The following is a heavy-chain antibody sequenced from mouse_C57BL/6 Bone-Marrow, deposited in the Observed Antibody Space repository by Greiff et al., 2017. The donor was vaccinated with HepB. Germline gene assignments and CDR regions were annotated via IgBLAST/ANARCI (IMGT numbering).Heavy chain of an antibody. CDR1: GYTFTNYW. CDR2: IYPGGGYT. J-gene: IGHJ1*03. V-gene: IGHV1-63*01. Sequence: QVQLQQSGAELVRPGTSVKMSCKASGYTFTNYWIGWAKQRPGHGLEWIGDIYPGGGYTNYNEKFKGKATLTADNSSSTAYMQFSSLTSEDSAIYYCARGVVADYWYFDVWGTGTTVTVSS. CDR3: ARGVVADYWYFDV. D-gene: IGHD1-1*01.